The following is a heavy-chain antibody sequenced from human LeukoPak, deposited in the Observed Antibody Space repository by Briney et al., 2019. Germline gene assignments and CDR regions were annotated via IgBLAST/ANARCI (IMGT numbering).Heavy chain of an antibody. CDR2: ISNGGGTT. CDR3: ARDAGYGDYVFDY. CDR1: GFTFSSHA. V-gene: IGHV3-23*01. Sequence: PGGSLRLSCAASGFTFSSHAMSWVRQAPGKGLEWVSAISNGGGTTYYADSVKGRFTISRDNAKNSLYLQMNSLRAEDTAVYYCARDAGYGDYVFDYWGQGTLVTVSS. J-gene: IGHJ4*02. D-gene: IGHD4-17*01.